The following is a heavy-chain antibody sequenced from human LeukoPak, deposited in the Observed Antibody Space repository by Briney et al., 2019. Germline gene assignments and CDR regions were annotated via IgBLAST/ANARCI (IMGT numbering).Heavy chain of an antibody. D-gene: IGHD2-2*02. CDR1: GFTFSSYG. J-gene: IGHJ4*02. Sequence: PGGSLRLSCAASGFTFSSYGMHWVRQAPGKGLEWVAFIRYDGSNKYYADSVKGRFTISRDNSKNTLYLQMNSLRAEDTAVYYCAKDWDIVVVPAAIPPGYWGQGTLVTVSS. CDR2: IRYDGSNK. V-gene: IGHV3-30*02. CDR3: AKDWDIVVVPAAIPPGY.